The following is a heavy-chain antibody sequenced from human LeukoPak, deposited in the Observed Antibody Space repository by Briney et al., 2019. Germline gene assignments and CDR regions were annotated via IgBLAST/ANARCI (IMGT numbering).Heavy chain of an antibody. CDR1: GYDFINYG. CDR2: ISANNGNT. J-gene: IGHJ3*02. CDR3: AARGGYYDSSGYYYDI. V-gene: IGHV1-18*01. D-gene: IGHD3-22*01. Sequence: GASVKVSCKASGYDFINYGISWVRQAPGQGLEWMGWISANNGNTNYAQKLQGRGTMTTDTSTTAAYMELSSLRSEDTAVYYCAARGGYYDSSGYYYDIWGQGTMVTVSS.